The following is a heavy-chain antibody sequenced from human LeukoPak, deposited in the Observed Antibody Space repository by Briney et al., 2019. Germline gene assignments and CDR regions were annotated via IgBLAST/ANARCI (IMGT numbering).Heavy chain of an antibody. D-gene: IGHD4-23*01. CDR3: AREGYGGNSELVY. CDR1: GFTFSSYA. J-gene: IGHJ4*02. CDR2: ISGSGGST. Sequence: QTGGSLRLSCAASGFTFSSYAMSWVRQAPGKGLEWVSAISGSGGSTYYADSVKGRFTISRDNSKNTLYLQMNSLRAEDTAVYYCAREGYGGNSELVYWGQGTLVTVSS. V-gene: IGHV3-23*01.